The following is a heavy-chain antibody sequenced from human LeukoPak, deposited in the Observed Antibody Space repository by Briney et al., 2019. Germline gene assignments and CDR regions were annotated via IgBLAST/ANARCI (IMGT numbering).Heavy chain of an antibody. CDR2: ISSSGSTM. V-gene: IGHV3-48*03. J-gene: IGHJ4*02. CDR3: ARFASAGPFDY. Sequence: GGSLRLSRAASGFTFSSYEMNWVRQAPGKGLEWVSYISSSGSTMDYADSVKGRFTISRDSAKNSLFLQMNSLRAEDTAVYYCARFASAGPFDYWGQETLVTVSS. CDR1: GFTFSSYE.